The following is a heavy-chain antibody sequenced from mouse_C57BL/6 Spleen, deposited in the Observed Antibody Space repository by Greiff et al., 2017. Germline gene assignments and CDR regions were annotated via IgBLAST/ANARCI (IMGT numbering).Heavy chain of an antibody. J-gene: IGHJ4*01. V-gene: IGHV1-62-2*01. D-gene: IGHD1-1*01. CDR2: FYPGSGSI. CDR1: GYTFTEYT. CDR3: ARHEPPYYYGSSPYAMDD. Sequence: QVQLQQSGAELVKPGASVKLSCKASGYTFTEYTIHWVKQRSGQGLEWIGWFYPGSGSIKYNEKFKDKATLTADKSSSTVYMELSRLTSEVSAVYFCARHEPPYYYGSSPYAMDDWGQGTSVTVSS.